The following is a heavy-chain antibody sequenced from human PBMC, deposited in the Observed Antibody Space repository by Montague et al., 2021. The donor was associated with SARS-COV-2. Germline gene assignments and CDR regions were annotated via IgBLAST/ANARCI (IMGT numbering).Heavy chain of an antibody. J-gene: IGHJ4*02. Sequence: SETLSLTCTVSGESISGFYWNWIRQPAGKGLEWIGRIYPIGGTNSNPSLKSRVTMSVDTSKNEFSLKLSSVTAADTAVYYCARGVVAAPAVVGYWGRGAVVTVSS. D-gene: IGHD2-15*01. CDR3: ARGVVAAPAVVGY. V-gene: IGHV4-4*07. CDR1: GESISGFY. CDR2: IYPIGGT.